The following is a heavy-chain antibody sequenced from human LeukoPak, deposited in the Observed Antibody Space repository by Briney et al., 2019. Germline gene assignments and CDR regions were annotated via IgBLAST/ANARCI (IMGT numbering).Heavy chain of an antibody. CDR2: INAYNGYT. D-gene: IGHD6-19*01. V-gene: IGHV1-18*04. CDR1: GYTFTNYG. CDR3: ARGRGSSDWYYCDN. Sequence: ASVKVSCKASGYTFTNYGITWVRQAPGQGLEWMGWINAYNGYTNYAQKIQDRVTVTTDKSTSTAYMELRSLRSDDTAVYYCARGRGSSDWYYCDNWGQGTLVTVSS. J-gene: IGHJ4*02.